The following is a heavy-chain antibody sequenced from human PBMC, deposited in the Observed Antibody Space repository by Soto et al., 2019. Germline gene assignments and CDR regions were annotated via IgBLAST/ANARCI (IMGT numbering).Heavy chain of an antibody. D-gene: IGHD3-10*01. J-gene: IGHJ6*02. CDR2: IIPIFGTA. Sequence: QVQLVQSGAEVKKPGSSVKVSCKASGGTFSSYAISWVRQAPGQGLEWMGGIIPIFGTANYAQKFQGRVTITADESTSTSYMELSSLRSEDTAVYYCARAPGGEFLNTYYGMDVWGQGTTVTVS. V-gene: IGHV1-69*01. CDR1: GGTFSSYA. CDR3: ARAPGGEFLNTYYGMDV.